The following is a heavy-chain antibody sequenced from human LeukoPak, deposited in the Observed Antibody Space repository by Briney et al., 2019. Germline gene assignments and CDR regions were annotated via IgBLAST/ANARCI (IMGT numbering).Heavy chain of an antibody. CDR2: ISFDESNR. J-gene: IGHJ4*02. CDR1: GFAFSNYG. D-gene: IGHD4-17*01. V-gene: IGHV3-33*01. CDR3: ARDRHARRLRKTIPN. Sequence: QPGGSLRLSCAASGFAFSNYGMHWVRQAPGKGLEWVAVISFDESNRYYADSVKGRFTISRDNSEKTLYLQVNNLRAEDTAVYYYARDRHARRLRKTIPNWGQGTLVNVSS.